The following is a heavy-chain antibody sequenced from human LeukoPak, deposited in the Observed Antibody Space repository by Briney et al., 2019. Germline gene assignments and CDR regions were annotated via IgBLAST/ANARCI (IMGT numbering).Heavy chain of an antibody. CDR1: GFTFSSYG. CDR2: ILYDGSNK. J-gene: IGHJ6*03. V-gene: IGHV3-30*02. D-gene: IGHD6-19*01. CDR3: ARLTGWDNYYSYMDV. Sequence: PGGSLRLSCAASGFTFSSYGMYWVRRAPSKGLERVSSILYDGSNKFYLDSVKGRFTISRDNSRNTLYLQMNSLRAEDTAVYYCARLTGWDNYYSYMDVWGKGTTVTVSS.